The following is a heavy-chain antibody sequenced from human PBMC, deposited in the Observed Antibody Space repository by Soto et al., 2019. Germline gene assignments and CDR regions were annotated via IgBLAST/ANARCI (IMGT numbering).Heavy chain of an antibody. Sequence: QVQLQQWGAGLLKPSETLSLTCAVYGGSFGGYYWSWIRQPPGKGLEWIGEINHSGSTNYNPSLKSRVTISVDTSKNQFSLKLSSVTAADTAVYYCAGGSSGWYLRWFDPWGQGTLVTVSS. D-gene: IGHD6-19*01. J-gene: IGHJ5*02. CDR3: AGGSSGWYLRWFDP. CDR2: INHSGST. V-gene: IGHV4-34*01. CDR1: GGSFGGYY.